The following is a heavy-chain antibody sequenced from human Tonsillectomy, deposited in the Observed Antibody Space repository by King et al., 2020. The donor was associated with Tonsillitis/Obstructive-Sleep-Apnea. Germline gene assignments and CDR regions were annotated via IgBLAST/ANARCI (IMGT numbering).Heavy chain of an antibody. V-gene: IGHV3-11*05. CDR1: GFTFSDYY. CDR2: ISSSSSYT. D-gene: IGHD3-10*01. CDR3: ARSPQRVRGVITQFDY. Sequence: VQLVESGGGLVKPGGSLRLSCAASGFTFSDYYMSWIRQAPGKGLEWVSYISSSSSYTNYADSVKGRFTISRDNAKNSLYLQMNSLRAEDTAVYYCARSPQRVRGVITQFDYWGQGTLVTVSS. J-gene: IGHJ4*02.